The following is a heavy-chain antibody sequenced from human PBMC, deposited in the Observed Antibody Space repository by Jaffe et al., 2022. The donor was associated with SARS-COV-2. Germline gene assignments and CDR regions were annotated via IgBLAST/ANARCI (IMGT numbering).Heavy chain of an antibody. D-gene: IGHD2-8*02. CDR1: GFTFSSYW. CDR3: ATVDWWTPHH. J-gene: IGHJ1*01. V-gene: IGHV3-7*01. Sequence: EVQLVESGGDLVQPGGSLRLSCAASGFTFSSYWMTWVRQAPGKGLEWVAYINSDGSKTYYVDSVKGRFTISRDNTRESLYLQVNSLRADDTAVYYCATVDWWTPHHWGQGTLVTVSS. CDR2: INSDGSKT.